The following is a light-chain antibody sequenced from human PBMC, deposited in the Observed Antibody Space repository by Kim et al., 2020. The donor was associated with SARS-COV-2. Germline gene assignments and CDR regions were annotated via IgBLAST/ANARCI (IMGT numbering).Light chain of an antibody. Sequence: DIQMTQSPSTLSASVGDRVTITCRASQSVTDGLVAWYQQKPGKAPNLLIYKASTLESGVPSRFSGSGFGTEFTLTISSLQPEDFATYYCQHYCRYPYTFGQGTKREI. CDR3: QHYCRYPYT. V-gene: IGKV1-5*03. CDR2: KAS. J-gene: IGKJ2*01. CDR1: QSVTDG.